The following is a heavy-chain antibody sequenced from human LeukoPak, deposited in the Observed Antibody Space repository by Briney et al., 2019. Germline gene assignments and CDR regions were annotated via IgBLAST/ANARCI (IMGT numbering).Heavy chain of an antibody. CDR2: ISTSGGTI. J-gene: IGHJ4*02. CDR1: GFTFSSSS. Sequence: PGGSLRLSCAASGFTFSSSSMNWVPQAPEKGLEWVSYISTSGGTIYYADSVKGRFTISRDNAKNSLYLQMDSLRAEDTAVYYCARHIPFDCWGQGTLVTVSS. D-gene: IGHD2-21*01. V-gene: IGHV3-48*01. CDR3: ARHIPFDC.